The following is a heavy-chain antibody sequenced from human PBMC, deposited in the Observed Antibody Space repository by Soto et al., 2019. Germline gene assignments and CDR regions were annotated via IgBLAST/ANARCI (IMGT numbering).Heavy chain of an antibody. CDR3: ARVQVTMVRGQLHYYYGMDV. V-gene: IGHV3-53*01. D-gene: IGHD3-10*01. Sequence: PGGSLRLSCAASGFTVSSNYMSWVRQAPGKGLEWVSVIYSGGSTYYADSVKGRFTISRDNSKNTLYLRMNSLRAEDTAVYYCARVQVTMVRGQLHYYYGMDVWGQGTTVTVSS. CDR2: IYSGGST. CDR1: GFTVSSNY. J-gene: IGHJ6*02.